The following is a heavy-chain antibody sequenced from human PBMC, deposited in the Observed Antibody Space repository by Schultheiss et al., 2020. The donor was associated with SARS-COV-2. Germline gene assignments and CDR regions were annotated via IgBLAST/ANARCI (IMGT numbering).Heavy chain of an antibody. CDR2: IFHSGNT. CDR3: ARGLTGYGLDV. D-gene: IGHD2-15*01. V-gene: IGHV4-31*01. J-gene: IGHJ6*02. Sequence: SETLSLTCTVSGGSISGSGYYWTWIRQHPGKGLEWIGYIFHSGNTYYNPSLKSLITMSVDTSEYQFSLKLSFVTVADAAVYYCARGLTGYGLDVWGQGTTVTVSS. CDR1: GGSISGSGYY.